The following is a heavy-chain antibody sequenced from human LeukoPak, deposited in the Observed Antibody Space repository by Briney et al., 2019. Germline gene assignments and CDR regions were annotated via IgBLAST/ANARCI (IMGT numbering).Heavy chain of an antibody. J-gene: IGHJ6*03. CDR3: ARNYYDSSGYYLGLYYYYYYMDV. CDR1: GGTFSRYG. Sequence: ASVKVSCKASGGTFSRYGINWVRQATGQGLEWMGWMNPNSGNTGYAQKFQGRVTMTRNTSISTAYMELSSLRSEDTAVYYCARNYYDSSGYYLGLYYYYYYMDVWGKGTTVTVSS. D-gene: IGHD3-22*01. CDR2: MNPNSGNT. V-gene: IGHV1-8*01.